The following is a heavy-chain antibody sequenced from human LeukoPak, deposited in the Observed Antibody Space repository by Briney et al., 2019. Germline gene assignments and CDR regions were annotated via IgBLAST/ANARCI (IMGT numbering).Heavy chain of an antibody. J-gene: IGHJ4*02. CDR2: FSNSGTN. V-gene: IGHV4-4*08. D-gene: IGHD6-13*01. CDR3: AAGWYRSSLDY. Sequence: PSETLSLTCTVSGGSISDYYWSWIRQPPGKGLEWIGYFSNSGTNNYNPSLKGRVTISVDTSKNQFSLKLSSVTAADTAVYYCAAGWYRSSLDYWGQGTLVTVSS. CDR1: GGSISDYY.